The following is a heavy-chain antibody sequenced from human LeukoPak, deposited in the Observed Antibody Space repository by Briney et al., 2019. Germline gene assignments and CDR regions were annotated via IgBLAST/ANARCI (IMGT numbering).Heavy chain of an antibody. D-gene: IGHD1-26*01. CDR1: GFTFSTYA. Sequence: GGSLRLSCAASGFTFSTYAIHWVRQAPGKGLEGVALISDDGRKKYYADSVKGRFTISRDNSKKTLYLEMNSLGGEDTAVYYCATGAVVGAPKYYFDSWGQGTLVTVSS. CDR2: ISDDGRKK. J-gene: IGHJ4*02. V-gene: IGHV3-30*04. CDR3: ATGAVVGAPKYYFDS.